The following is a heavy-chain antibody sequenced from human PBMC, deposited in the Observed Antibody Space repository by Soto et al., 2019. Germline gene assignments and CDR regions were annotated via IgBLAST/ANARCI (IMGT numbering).Heavy chain of an antibody. CDR2: IVVGSGNT. CDR3: AADWGYSYGYDRRGYYYFGMGV. D-gene: IGHD5-18*01. V-gene: IGHV1-58*01. CDR1: GFTFTSSA. Sequence: SVKVSCKASGFTFTSSAVQWVRQARGQSLEWIGWIVVGSGNTSYAQKFQERVTITRDMSTSTAYRELSSLRSEDTAVYYCAADWGYSYGYDRRGYYYFGMGVWGQGTTVTVSS. J-gene: IGHJ6*02.